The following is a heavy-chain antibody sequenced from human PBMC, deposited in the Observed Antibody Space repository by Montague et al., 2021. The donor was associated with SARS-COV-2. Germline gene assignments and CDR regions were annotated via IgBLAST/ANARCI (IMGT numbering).Heavy chain of an antibody. D-gene: IGHD1-1*01. CDR1: GFSLSTRTVG. J-gene: IGHJ4*02. V-gene: IGHV2-5*02. Sequence: PALVKPTQTLTLTCTFSGFSLSTRTVGVGWIRQPPGKALEWLALIYWDDDKRYSPSLKSRLTITKVTSKNQVVLTMTNMDPVDTARYYWAHRLPAVATFDYWGQGTLVTVSS. CDR3: AHRLPAVATFDY. CDR2: IYWDDDK.